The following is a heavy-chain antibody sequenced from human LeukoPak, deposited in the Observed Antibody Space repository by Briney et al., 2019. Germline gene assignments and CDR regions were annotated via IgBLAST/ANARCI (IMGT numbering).Heavy chain of an antibody. Sequence: SETLSLTCTVSGGSISSGGYYWSWIRQHPGKGLEWIGYIYYSGSTYYNPSLKSRVTISVDTSKNQFSLKLSSVTAADTAVYYCARSSRLYYFDYWGQGTTVTVSS. D-gene: IGHD1-1*01. CDR3: ARSSRLYYFDY. CDR1: GGSISSGGYY. CDR2: IYYSGST. J-gene: IGHJ4*03. V-gene: IGHV4-31*03.